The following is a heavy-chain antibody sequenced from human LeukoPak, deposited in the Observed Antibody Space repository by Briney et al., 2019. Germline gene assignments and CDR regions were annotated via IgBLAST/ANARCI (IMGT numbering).Heavy chain of an antibody. CDR1: GYRYTSYG. Sequence: ASVKVSCKASGYRYTSYGITWVRQAPGQGLEWMGWISAYNGKTDYAQRFQGRVTMTTDSSTSTAYMGLRSLRSDDTAVYYCARLELAWSGDLFYGKKNWFDPWGQGTLVTVSS. V-gene: IGHV1-18*01. CDR3: ARLELAWSGDLFYGKKNWFDP. J-gene: IGHJ5*02. D-gene: IGHD3-10*01. CDR2: ISAYNGKT.